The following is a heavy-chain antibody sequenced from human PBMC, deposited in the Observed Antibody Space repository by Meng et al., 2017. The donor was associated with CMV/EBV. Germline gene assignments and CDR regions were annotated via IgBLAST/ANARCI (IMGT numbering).Heavy chain of an antibody. CDR1: GASISSGGYY. CDR3: ARALGGPLRFLE. V-gene: IGHV4-31*02. CDR2: SHYSGSA. Sequence: TVSGASISSGGYYWSWIRQHPGKGLEWIGNSHYSGSAYYNPSLKSRLTISVDTSKNQLSLKLSSVTAADTAVYYCARALGGPLRFLEWGQGTLVTVSS. D-gene: IGHD3-3*01. J-gene: IGHJ4*02.